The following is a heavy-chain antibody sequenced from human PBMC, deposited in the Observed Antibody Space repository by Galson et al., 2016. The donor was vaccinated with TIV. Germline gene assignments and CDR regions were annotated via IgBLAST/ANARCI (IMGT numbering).Heavy chain of an antibody. D-gene: IGHD2-2*01. V-gene: IGHV3-15*07. Sequence: SLRLSCAGSGINFNNGWMNWVRQAPGKGLEWVGRIRSNTDGGTIDYAAPVKGRFTIPRDDSKIALYLQMNSLKTEHTSMYYCTAGVPARWASDYWGQGTLVTVSS. CDR2: IRSNTDGGTI. J-gene: IGHJ4*02. CDR3: TAGVPARWASDY. CDR1: GINFNNGW.